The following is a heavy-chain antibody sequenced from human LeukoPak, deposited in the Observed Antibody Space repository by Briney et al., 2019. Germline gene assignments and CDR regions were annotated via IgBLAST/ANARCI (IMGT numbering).Heavy chain of an antibody. Sequence: SETLSLTCTVSGGSISNSYWSWIRQPPGKGLEYIGYIYYNGNTNYNPSLKSRVTMSVDTSKNHFSLNLTSVTAADTAVYYCARHCCRDCYNFDSWGQGTLVTVSS. CDR1: GGSISNSY. J-gene: IGHJ4*02. CDR2: IYYNGNT. V-gene: IGHV4-59*08. CDR3: ARHCCRDCYNFDS. D-gene: IGHD5-24*01.